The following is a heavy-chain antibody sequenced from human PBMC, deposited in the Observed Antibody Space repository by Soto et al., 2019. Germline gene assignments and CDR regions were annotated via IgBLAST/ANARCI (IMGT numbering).Heavy chain of an antibody. CDR2: ISNSGST. CDR1: GGSVTSDEDY. J-gene: IGHJ4*02. D-gene: IGHD3-10*02. V-gene: IGHV4-30-4*01. Sequence: PSETLSLTCTVSGGSVTSDEDYWTWIRQSPGKGLEWIGYISNSGSTGYNPSLKTRLSMSVDRSKNQFTLRLTSVTAADTAGYFPAPERGSTYVYFDHWAQGTQVTVSS. CDR3: APERGSTYVYFDH.